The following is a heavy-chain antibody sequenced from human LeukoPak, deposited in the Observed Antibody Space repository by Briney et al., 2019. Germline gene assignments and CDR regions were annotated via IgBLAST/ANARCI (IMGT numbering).Heavy chain of an antibody. D-gene: IGHD3-22*01. CDR2: IWCDGSNK. CDR3: ARDLEYYYDSSGYGDY. CDR1: GFTFSSYG. V-gene: IGHV3-33*01. Sequence: GGSLRLSCAASGFTFSSYGMHWVRQAPGKGLEWVAVIWCDGSNKYYVDSVKGRFTISRDNAKNSLYLQMNSLRAEDTAVYYCARDLEYYYDSSGYGDYWGQGTLVTVSS. J-gene: IGHJ4*02.